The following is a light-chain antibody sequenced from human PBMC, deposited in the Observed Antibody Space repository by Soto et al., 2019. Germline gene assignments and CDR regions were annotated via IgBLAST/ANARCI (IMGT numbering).Light chain of an antibody. CDR1: QSISNY. CDR2: AAS. Sequence: DIQMTQSPSSLSASVGDRVIITCRASQSISNYLNWYQQKPGKAPKLLIFAASSLQSGVPSRFSGSGSGTNFTLTISSLQPEDFAAYYCQQSYSAPITFGQGTRLEI. J-gene: IGKJ5*01. V-gene: IGKV1-39*01. CDR3: QQSYSAPIT.